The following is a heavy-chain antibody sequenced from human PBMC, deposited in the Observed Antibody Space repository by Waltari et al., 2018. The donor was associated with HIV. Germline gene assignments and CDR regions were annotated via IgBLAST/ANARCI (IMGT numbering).Heavy chain of an antibody. V-gene: IGHV3-48*04. CDR2: ISTSSRPR. Sequence: DVQLEESGGGLVQPGGSLRLSCAAFGFTFNTFGSNWVRQAPGNGLEWVSYISTSSRPRYDADSVKRRFTISRDDAKNSLYLEMNSLRADDTAVYYCARESYYYDSSGYPLAYWGQGILVTVSS. D-gene: IGHD3-22*01. J-gene: IGHJ4*02. CDR1: GFTFNTFG. CDR3: ARESYYYDSSGYPLAY.